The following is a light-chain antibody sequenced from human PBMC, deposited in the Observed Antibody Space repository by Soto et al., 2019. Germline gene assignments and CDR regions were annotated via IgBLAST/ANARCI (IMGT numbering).Light chain of an antibody. Sequence: VVLTQSPGTLSLSPGERATLSCRASQSVSSNYLAWYQQKPGQAPRLLIYDASSRATGIPDRFSGSGSGTDFTLTISGLEPEDFVVYYCHQYGSSPRTFGQGTKVDIK. CDR3: HQYGSSPRT. CDR2: DAS. V-gene: IGKV3-20*01. CDR1: QSVSSNY. J-gene: IGKJ1*01.